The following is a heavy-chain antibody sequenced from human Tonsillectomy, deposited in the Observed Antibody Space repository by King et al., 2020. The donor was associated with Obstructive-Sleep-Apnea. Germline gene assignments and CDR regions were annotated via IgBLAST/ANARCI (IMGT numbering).Heavy chain of an antibody. Sequence: QLVQSGAEVKKPGSSVKVSCKASGGTFSSYAISWVRQAPGQGLEWMGGIIPILGIANYAQKFQGRVTITADKSTSTAYMELSSLRSEDTAVYYCARTYYDYVWGSYRYDAFDIWGQGTMVTVSS. CDR2: IIPILGIA. D-gene: IGHD3-16*02. CDR3: ARTYYDYVWGSYRYDAFDI. V-gene: IGHV1-69*10. CDR1: GGTFSSYA. J-gene: IGHJ3*02.